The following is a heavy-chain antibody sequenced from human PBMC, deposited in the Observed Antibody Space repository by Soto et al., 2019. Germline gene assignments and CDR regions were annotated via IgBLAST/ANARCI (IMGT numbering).Heavy chain of an antibody. CDR1: GYTFTSCY. J-gene: IGHJ4*02. V-gene: IGHV1-46*04. D-gene: IGHD3-10*01. Sequence: ASVKVSCNASGYTFTSCYIHWVRQAPGQGLEWMGIINPSGGTTTYAQKVQGRVIMTRDTSTSTVYMELSSLRSEDTAVYYCARDPSINMVRGRAFDYWGQGTLVAVSS. CDR2: INPSGGTT. CDR3: ARDPSINMVRGRAFDY.